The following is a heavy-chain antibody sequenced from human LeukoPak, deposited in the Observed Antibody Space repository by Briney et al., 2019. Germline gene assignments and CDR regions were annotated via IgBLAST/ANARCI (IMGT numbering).Heavy chain of an antibody. CDR2: ISAYNGNT. CDR1: GYTFTSYG. Sequence: GASVKVSCKASGYTFTSYGISWVRQAPGQGLEWMGWISAYNGNTNYAQKLQGRVTMTTDTSTSTAYMELRSLRSDDTAVYYCARDRRRNCSGGSCYCSDYWGQGTLVTVSS. CDR3: ARDRRRNCSGGSCYCSDY. J-gene: IGHJ4*02. V-gene: IGHV1-18*01. D-gene: IGHD2-15*01.